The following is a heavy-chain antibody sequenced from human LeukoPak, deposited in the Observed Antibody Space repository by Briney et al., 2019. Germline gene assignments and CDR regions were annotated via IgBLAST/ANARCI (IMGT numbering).Heavy chain of an antibody. CDR3: ARGYDSSGYYH. J-gene: IGHJ5*02. CDR1: GGSFSGYY. V-gene: IGHV4-34*01. D-gene: IGHD3-22*01. Sequence: SETLSLTCAVYGGSFSGYYWSWIRQPPGKGLEWIGEINHSGSTNYNPSLKSQVTISVDTSKNQFSLKLSSVTAADTAVYYCARGYDSSGYYHWGQGTLVTVSS. CDR2: INHSGST.